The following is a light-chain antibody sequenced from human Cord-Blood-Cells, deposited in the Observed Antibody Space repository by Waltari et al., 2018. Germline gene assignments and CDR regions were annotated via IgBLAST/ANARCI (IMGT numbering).Light chain of an antibody. CDR1: SSDVGGYNY. J-gene: IGLJ1*01. Sequence: QSALTQPPSASGSPGQSVTISCTGTSSDVGGYNYVSWYQQHPGKAPKNMIYEVSKRPKAVPDRFSGSKDGDTASLTVFGLQAEDEADYYCSSYAGTNNPYVFGTGTKVTVL. V-gene: IGLV2-8*01. CDR3: SSYAGTNNPYV. CDR2: EVS.